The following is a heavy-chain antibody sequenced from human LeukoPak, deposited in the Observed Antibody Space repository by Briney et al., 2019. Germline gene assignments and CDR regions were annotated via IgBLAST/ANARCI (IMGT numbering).Heavy chain of an antibody. D-gene: IGHD5-12*01. CDR1: GGSISSTSYF. Sequence: SETLSLTCSVSGGSISSTSYFWGWIRQPPGKGLEWIGSIYYSGATYYNPSLKSRVTISVDTSKNQVSLKLRSVTAADTAVYYCARTTEGYAGGPGYSYYYYMDVWGKGTTVTISS. CDR2: IYYSGAT. J-gene: IGHJ6*03. V-gene: IGHV4-39*07. CDR3: ARTTEGYAGGPGYSYYYYMDV.